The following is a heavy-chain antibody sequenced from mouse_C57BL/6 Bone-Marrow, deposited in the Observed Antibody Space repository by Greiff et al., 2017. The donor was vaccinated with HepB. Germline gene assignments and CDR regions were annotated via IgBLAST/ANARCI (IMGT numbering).Heavy chain of an antibody. J-gene: IGHJ3*01. Sequence: VHVKQSGAELVKPGASVKMSCKASGYTFTSYWITWVKQRPGQGLEWIGDIYPGSGSTNYNEKFKSKATLTVDTSSSTAYMQLSSLTSEDSAVYYCARSYYYGSSLFAYWGQGTLVTVSA. CDR2: IYPGSGST. D-gene: IGHD1-1*01. V-gene: IGHV1-55*01. CDR3: ARSYYYGSSLFAY. CDR1: GYTFTSYW.